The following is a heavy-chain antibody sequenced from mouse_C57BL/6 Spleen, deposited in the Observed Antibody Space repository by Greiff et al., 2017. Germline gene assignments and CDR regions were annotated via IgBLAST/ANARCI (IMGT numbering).Heavy chain of an antibody. J-gene: IGHJ4*01. CDR2: IYPGDGDT. Sequence: QVQLQQSGAELVKPGASVKISCKASGYAFRSYWLNWVKRRPGKGLEWIGQIYPGDGDTNYNGKFTGKATLTADKSSSTAYMQLSSLTSEDSAVYFWASYGSPYAMDYWGQGTSVTVSS. CDR1: GYAFRSYW. V-gene: IGHV1-80*01. CDR3: ASYGSPYAMDY. D-gene: IGHD1-1*01.